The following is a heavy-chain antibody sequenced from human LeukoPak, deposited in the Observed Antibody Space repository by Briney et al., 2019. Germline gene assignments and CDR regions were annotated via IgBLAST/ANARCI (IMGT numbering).Heavy chain of an antibody. D-gene: IGHD1-26*01. Sequence: SETLSLTCAVYGGSFSGYYWSWIRQPPGKGLEWIGEINHSGSTNYNPSLKSRVTISVDTSKNQFSLKLSSVTAADTAVYYCGRGLSGRGGLISRSGSAPGGGETLVTVS. CDR3: GRGLSGRGGLISRSGSAP. J-gene: IGHJ4*02. CDR2: INHSGST. CDR1: GGSFSGYY. V-gene: IGHV4-34*01.